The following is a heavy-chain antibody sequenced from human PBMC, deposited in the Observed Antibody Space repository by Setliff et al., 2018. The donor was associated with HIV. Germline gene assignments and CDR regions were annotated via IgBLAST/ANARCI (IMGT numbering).Heavy chain of an antibody. V-gene: IGHV4-34*08. D-gene: IGHD4-17*01. Sequence: PGGSLRLSCAASGFNFSSHTMNWIRQPPGKGLEWIGELSPSGTTRSNPSLQSRVTISLDTSNNQFSLKLTSVTAADTAMYYCASFFVTTVTNQDYWGQGTPVTVS. CDR2: LSPSGTT. J-gene: IGHJ4*02. CDR3: ASFFVTTVTNQDY. CDR1: GFNFSSHT.